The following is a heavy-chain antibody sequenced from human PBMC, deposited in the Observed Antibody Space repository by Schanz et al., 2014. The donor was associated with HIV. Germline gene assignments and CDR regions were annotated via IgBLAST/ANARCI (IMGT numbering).Heavy chain of an antibody. J-gene: IGHJ4*01. D-gene: IGHD2-21*02. CDR1: GGSFRGYY. CDR3: ARGDFGGNSVDY. Sequence: QVQLQQWGAGLLKPSETLNLTCAVYGGSFRGYYWTWIRQFPGVGLEWIGGVRHTGGTNYNPSLKSRVTISMDTSKNQFSLKLTSVTAADTAVYFCARGDFGGNSVDYWGHGNLVTVSA. CDR2: VRHTGGT. V-gene: IGHV4-34*01.